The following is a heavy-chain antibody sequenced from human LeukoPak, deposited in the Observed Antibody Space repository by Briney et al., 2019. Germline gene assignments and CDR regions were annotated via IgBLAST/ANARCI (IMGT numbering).Heavy chain of an antibody. V-gene: IGHV3-66*01. D-gene: IGHD7-27*01. CDR1: GFTVSSNY. CDR2: IYSGGST. J-gene: IGHJ4*02. Sequence: PGGSLRLSCAVSGFTVSSNYMSWVRQAPGKGLEWVSVIYSGGSTYYADSVKGRFTISRDNSKNTLFLQMNSLRAEDTAVYYCARDPNWGHFDYWGQGTLVTVSS. CDR3: ARDPNWGHFDY.